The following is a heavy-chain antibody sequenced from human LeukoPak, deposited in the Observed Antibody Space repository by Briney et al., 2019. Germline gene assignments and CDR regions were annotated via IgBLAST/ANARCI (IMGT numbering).Heavy chain of an antibody. V-gene: IGHV4-34*01. CDR2: VSPDGYS. CDR1: GVSLTDYY. J-gene: IGHJ5*02. CDR3: ARIRCGSGPEICYNH. Sequence: SETQSLTCAVSGVSLTDYYWSWIRQSPEKGLEWIGEVSPDGYSKYNPSLKSRLSMSVDRSENQLSLGLSSVTAADTAIYYCARIRCGSGPEICYNHWAQGSLLTVSS. D-gene: IGHD2-8*01.